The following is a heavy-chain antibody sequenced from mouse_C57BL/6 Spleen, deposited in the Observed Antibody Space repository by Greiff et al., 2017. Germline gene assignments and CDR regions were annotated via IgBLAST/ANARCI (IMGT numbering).Heavy chain of an antibody. CDR2: ISDGGSYT. V-gene: IGHV5-4*01. J-gene: IGHJ3*01. CDR1: GFTFSSYA. Sequence: EVQRVESGGGLVKPGGSLKLSCAASGFTFSSYAMPWVRQTPEKRLEWVATISDGGSYTYYPDNVKGRFTISRDNAKNNLYLQMSHLKSEETAMYYCASSLITTGAWFAYWGQGTLVTVSA. CDR3: ASSLITTGAWFAY. D-gene: IGHD1-1*01.